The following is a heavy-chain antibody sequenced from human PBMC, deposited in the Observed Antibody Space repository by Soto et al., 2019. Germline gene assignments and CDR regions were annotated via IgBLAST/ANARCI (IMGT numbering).Heavy chain of an antibody. J-gene: IGHJ6*02. CDR2: ISSSSSYI. CDR3: ARDKQRFLEWSHPSYYYYGMDV. CDR1: GFTFSSYS. V-gene: IGHV3-21*01. Sequence: GGSLRLSCAASGFTFSSYSMNWVRQAPGKGLEWVSSISSSSSYIYYADSVKGRFTISRDNAKNSLYLQMNSLRAEDTAVYYCARDKQRFLEWSHPSYYYYGMDVWGQGTTVTSP. D-gene: IGHD3-3*01.